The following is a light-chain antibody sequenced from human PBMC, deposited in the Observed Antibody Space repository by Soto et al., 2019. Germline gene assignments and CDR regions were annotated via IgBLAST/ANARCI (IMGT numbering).Light chain of an antibody. V-gene: IGKV1-5*03. CDR1: QSINSW. CDR3: QQYNRG. Sequence: DIQMTQSPSTLSASVGDSVTITCRASQSINSWVAWYQQKPGEAHKLLIYKASTLQSGVPSRFSGSVSGTEFTLKISGLQPDDFATYYCQQYNRGFGPGTKVDIK. J-gene: IGKJ3*01. CDR2: KAS.